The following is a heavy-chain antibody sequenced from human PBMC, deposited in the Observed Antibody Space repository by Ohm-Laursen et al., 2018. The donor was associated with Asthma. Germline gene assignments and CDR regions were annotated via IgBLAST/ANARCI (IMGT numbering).Heavy chain of an antibody. CDR3: ARDSDFF. J-gene: IGHJ4*02. V-gene: IGHV3-48*02. Sequence: SLRLSCAAPGFTFSTYSMNWVRQAPGKGLEWLSYIGSSGITIYYADSVKGRFTISRDNAKNSLFLQMNSLRDEDTALYYCARDSDFFWGQGTLVTVSS. CDR1: GFTFSTYS. CDR2: IGSSGITI.